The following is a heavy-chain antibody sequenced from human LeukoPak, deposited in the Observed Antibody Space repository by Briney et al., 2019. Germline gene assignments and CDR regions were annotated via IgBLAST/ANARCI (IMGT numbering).Heavy chain of an antibody. V-gene: IGHV4-59*08. D-gene: IGHD2-21*02. CDR2: IYYSGST. CDR3: ARRSATRGSYSGMDV. Sequence: SETLSLTCTDSGGSISSYYWSWIRQPPGKGLEWLGYIYYSGSTNYNPSLKSRVTISVDTSKSQFSLKLSSVTAADTAVYYCARRSATRGSYSGMDVWGQGTTVTVSS. J-gene: IGHJ6*02. CDR1: GGSISSYY.